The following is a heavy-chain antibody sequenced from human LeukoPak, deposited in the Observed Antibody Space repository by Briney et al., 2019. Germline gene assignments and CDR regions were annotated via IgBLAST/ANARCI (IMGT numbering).Heavy chain of an antibody. V-gene: IGHV4-59*01. CDR1: GGSISSYY. CDR3: ARRIGYCTNGVCYTLAFDI. J-gene: IGHJ3*02. D-gene: IGHD2-8*01. Sequence: SETLSLTCTVSGGSISSYYWSWIRQPPGKGLEWIGYIYYSGSTNSNPSLKSRVTISVDTSKNQFSLKLSSVTAADTAVYYCARRIGYCTNGVCYTLAFDIWGQGTMVTVSS. CDR2: IYYSGST.